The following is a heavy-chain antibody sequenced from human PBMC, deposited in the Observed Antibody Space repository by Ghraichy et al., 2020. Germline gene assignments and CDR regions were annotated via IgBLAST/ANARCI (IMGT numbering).Heavy chain of an antibody. V-gene: IGHV3-48*02. CDR1: GFSFSGFG. D-gene: IGHD4-23*01. CDR3: ARARGPTVAAMWFDP. CDR2: ISGSSSSQ. J-gene: IGHJ5*02. Sequence: LSLTCAASGFSFSGFGMNWVRQALGKGLEWVSYISGSSSSQHYIDSVRGRFTVSRDNAKNSMFLQMNSLRDEDTAVYFCARARGPTVAAMWFDPWGQGSLVTVSS.